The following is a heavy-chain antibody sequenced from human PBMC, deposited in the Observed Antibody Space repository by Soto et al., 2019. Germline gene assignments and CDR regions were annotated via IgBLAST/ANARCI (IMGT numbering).Heavy chain of an antibody. CDR1: GGSFSGYY. CDR3: ATVGGRWYDYYYYGMDV. CDR2: INHSGST. Sequence: KPSETLSLTCAVYGGSFSGYYWSWIRQPPGEGLEWIGEINHSGSTNYNPSLKSRVTISVDTSKNQFSLKLSSVTAADTAVYYCATVGGRWYDYYYYGMDVWGQGTTVTVSS. V-gene: IGHV4-34*01. D-gene: IGHD6-13*01. J-gene: IGHJ6*02.